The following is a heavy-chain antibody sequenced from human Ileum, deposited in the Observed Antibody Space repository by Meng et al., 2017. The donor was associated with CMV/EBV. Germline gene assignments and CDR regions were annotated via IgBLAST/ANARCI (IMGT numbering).Heavy chain of an antibody. CDR3: ASGKSNLEY. CDR1: RGSFSVYY. V-gene: IGHV4-34*01. CDR2: FNHYGST. Sequence: QVQLQWSGAALFNPSKPLPLPGSVYRGSFSVYYWTRIRHVRGKWLEWIGEFNHYGSTNYNPALKSQVTISVDTSTNQFSLNLCSVTAADTVVYYCASGKSNLEYWGQGTLVTVSS. J-gene: IGHJ4*02. D-gene: IGHD4-11*01.